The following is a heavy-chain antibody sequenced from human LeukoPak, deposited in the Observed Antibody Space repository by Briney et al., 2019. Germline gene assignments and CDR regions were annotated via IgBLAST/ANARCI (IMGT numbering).Heavy chain of an antibody. J-gene: IGHJ4*02. CDR3: ATFDYGGPDLDY. CDR2: ISYDGSNK. D-gene: IGHD4-23*01. V-gene: IGHV3-30-3*01. CDR1: GFTFSSYA. Sequence: GGSLRLSCAASGFTFSSYAMHWVRQAPGKGLEWVAVISYDGSNKYYADSVKGRFTISRDNSKNTLYLQMNSLRAEDTAVYYCATFDYGGPDLDYWGQGTLVTVSS.